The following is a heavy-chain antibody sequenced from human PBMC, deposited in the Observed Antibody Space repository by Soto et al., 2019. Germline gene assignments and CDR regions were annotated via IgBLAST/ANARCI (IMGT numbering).Heavy chain of an antibody. CDR2: IYLHGTT. CDR3: ARGQKYMWQY. Sequence: SETLSLTGTVCDVSISSTDCWWSWVRQPPGKGLEWIGEIYLHGTTKYSPSLESRVTVSADTSNDQFSLRLSSVTAADTAVHYCARGQKYMWQYWGQRILVAVCS. J-gene: IGHJ4*02. V-gene: IGHV4-4*02. CDR1: DVSISSTDCW. D-gene: IGHD1-1*01.